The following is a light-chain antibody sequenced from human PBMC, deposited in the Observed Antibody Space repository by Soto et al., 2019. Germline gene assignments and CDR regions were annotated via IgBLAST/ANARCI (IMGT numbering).Light chain of an antibody. V-gene: IGKV3-15*01. Sequence: EIVMTQSPATLSVSPGERATLSCRASQSVSNNLAWYQQTPGQAPRLLIYGASTRATGVPVRFSSSGSGTEFTLTISSLQSEDVAIYYCQHYNSWPPWTFGQATKVEIK. J-gene: IGKJ1*01. CDR2: GAS. CDR1: QSVSNN. CDR3: QHYNSWPPWT.